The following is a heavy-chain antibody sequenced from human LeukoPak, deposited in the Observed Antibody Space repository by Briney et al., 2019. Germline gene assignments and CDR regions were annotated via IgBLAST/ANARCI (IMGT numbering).Heavy chain of an antibody. CDR1: GFTFSSYE. Sequence: GGSLRLSCAPSGFTFSSYEMNWVRQAPGKGLEWLSYISTSGTAIYYADSVKGRFTISRDNAKNSLYLQMNSLRDEDTAIYYCARGPPLFTNWGQGTLVAVSS. CDR2: ISTSGTAI. CDR3: ARGPPLFTN. J-gene: IGHJ4*02. D-gene: IGHD3-10*01. V-gene: IGHV3-48*03.